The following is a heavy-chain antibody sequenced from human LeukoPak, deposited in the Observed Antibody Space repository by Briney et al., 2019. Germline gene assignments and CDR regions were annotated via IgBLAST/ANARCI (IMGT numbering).Heavy chain of an antibody. CDR3: ARTSCGSAWYARGFDY. V-gene: IGHV3-21*01. CDR1: GFTFSTYS. J-gene: IGHJ4*02. D-gene: IGHD6-19*01. Sequence: PGGSLRLSCAASGFTFSTYSMSWVRQAPGKGLEWVSSISSSGTNIYYADSMKGRFTISRDNAKNSLYLQMNSLRVEDTAVYYCARTSCGSAWYARGFDYWGQGTLVTVSS. CDR2: ISSSGTNI.